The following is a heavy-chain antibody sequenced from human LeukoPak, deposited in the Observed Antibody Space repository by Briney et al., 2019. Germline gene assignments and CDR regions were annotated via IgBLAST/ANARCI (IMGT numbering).Heavy chain of an antibody. V-gene: IGHV3-7*01. Sequence: PGGSLRLSCAASGFTFSSYWMSWVRQAPGKGLGWVANIKQDESEKYYVDSVKGRFTISRDNAKNSLYLQMNSLRAEDTAVYYCAKDAARWVIVVVPAWYFDLWGRGTLVTVSS. CDR2: IKQDESEK. CDR3: AKDAARWVIVVVPAWYFDL. D-gene: IGHD2-2*01. J-gene: IGHJ2*01. CDR1: GFTFSSYW.